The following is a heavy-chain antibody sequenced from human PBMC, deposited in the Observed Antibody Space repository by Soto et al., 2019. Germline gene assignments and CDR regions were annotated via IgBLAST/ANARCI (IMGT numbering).Heavy chain of an antibody. V-gene: IGHV1-69*06. D-gene: IGHD3-10*01. CDR3: ARDRRGDGSGSYYNPYYFDY. J-gene: IGHJ4*02. CDR2: IIPIFGTA. Sequence: SVKVSCKASGGTFSSYAISWVRQAPGQGLEWMGGIIPIFGTANYAQKFQGRVTITADKSTSTAYMELSSLRSEDTAVYYCARDRRGDGSGSYYNPYYFDYWGQGTLVTVSS. CDR1: GGTFSSYA.